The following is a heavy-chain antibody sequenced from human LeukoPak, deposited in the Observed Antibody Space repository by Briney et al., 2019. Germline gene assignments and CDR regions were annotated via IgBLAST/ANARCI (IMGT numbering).Heavy chain of an antibody. D-gene: IGHD2-2*01. CDR2: ISSSSSTI. J-gene: IGHJ6*02. Sequence: GSLRLSCAASGFTFSSYSMNWVRQAPGKGLEWVSYISSSSSTIYYADSVKGRFTISRDNAKNSLYLQMNSLRDEDTAVYYCAKDSAEEFVVVPAANPPLGMDVWGQGTTVTVSS. CDR1: GFTFSSYS. CDR3: AKDSAEEFVVVPAANPPLGMDV. V-gene: IGHV3-48*02.